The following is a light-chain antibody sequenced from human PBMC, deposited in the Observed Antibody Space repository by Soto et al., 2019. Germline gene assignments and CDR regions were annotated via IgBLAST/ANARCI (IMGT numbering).Light chain of an antibody. CDR2: QAS. CDR1: EFISKW. V-gene: IGKV1-5*03. CDR3: QHYKNYLET. Sequence: DIQITQSPSTLSASVGDRVTITCRASEFISKWLAWYQQKPGTAPKLLIYQASSLESGVPSRFSGSGSGTEFTLTIPSLQPDDFATYYCQHYKNYLETFGQGTKVAIK. J-gene: IGKJ1*01.